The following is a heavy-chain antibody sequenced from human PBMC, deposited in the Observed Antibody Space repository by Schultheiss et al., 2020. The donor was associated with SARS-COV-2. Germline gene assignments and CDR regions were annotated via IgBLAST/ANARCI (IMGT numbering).Heavy chain of an antibody. V-gene: IGHV4-59*01. Sequence: SETLSLTCTVSGGSISSYYWSWIRQPPGKGLEWIGYIYYSGSTNYNPSLKSRVTISVDTSKNQFSLKLSSVTAADTAVYYCARTVVVVAATTGSDYWGQGTLVTVSS. J-gene: IGHJ4*02. CDR2: IYYSGST. D-gene: IGHD2-15*01. CDR1: GGSISSYY. CDR3: ARTVVVVAATTGSDY.